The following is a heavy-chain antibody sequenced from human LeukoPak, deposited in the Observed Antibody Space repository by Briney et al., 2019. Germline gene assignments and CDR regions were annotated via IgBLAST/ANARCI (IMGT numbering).Heavy chain of an antibody. D-gene: IGHD3-22*01. CDR3: AREGHYYDSSGYYYFNWFDP. CDR2: ISYDGSNK. J-gene: IGHJ5*02. V-gene: IGHV3-30*01. CDR1: GFTFSSYA. Sequence: GGSLRLSCAASGFTFSSYAMHWVRQAPGKGLEWVAVISYDGSNKYYADSVKGRFTISRDNSKNTLYLQMNSLRAEDTAVYHCAREGHYYDSSGYYYFNWFDPWGQGTLVTVSS.